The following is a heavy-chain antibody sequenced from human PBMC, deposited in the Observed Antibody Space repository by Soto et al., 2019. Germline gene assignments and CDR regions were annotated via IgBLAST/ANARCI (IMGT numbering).Heavy chain of an antibody. D-gene: IGHD2-15*01. CDR1: GFTFTSSA. J-gene: IGHJ4*02. CDR2: IVVGSGNT. Sequence: ASVKVSCKASGFTFTSSAMQWVRQARGQRLEWIGWIVVGSGNTNYAQKFQERVTITRDMSTSTAYMELSSLRSEDTAVYYCAAVPGGVAATFPFDYWGQGTLVTVSS. V-gene: IGHV1-58*02. CDR3: AAVPGGVAATFPFDY.